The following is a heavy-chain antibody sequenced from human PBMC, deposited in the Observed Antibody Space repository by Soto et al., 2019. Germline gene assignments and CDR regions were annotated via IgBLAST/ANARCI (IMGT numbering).Heavy chain of an antibody. CDR2: INHSGST. D-gene: IGHD5-12*01. CDR3: ARHYVVGTDYFDY. CDR1: GGCISSSSYY. V-gene: IGHV4-39*01. Sequence: PSDTLSLTCAVSGGCISSSSYYWGWIRQPPGKGLEWIGKINHSGSTNYNPSLKSRVTISVDTSKNQFSLKLSSVTAADTAVYYCARHYVVGTDYFDYWGEGTLVTVSS. J-gene: IGHJ4*02.